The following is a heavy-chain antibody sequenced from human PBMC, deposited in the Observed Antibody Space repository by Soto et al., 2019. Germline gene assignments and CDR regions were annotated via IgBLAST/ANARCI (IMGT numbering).Heavy chain of an antibody. J-gene: IGHJ3*02. CDR2: ISAYNGNT. V-gene: IGHV1-18*04. D-gene: IGHD2-2*01. CDR1: CFTFSRYG. CDR3: ARGGSVVVVPAARGAFDI. Sequence: APVKGSCKGSCFTFSRYGISWGRQGPGKRVEWMGWISAYNGNTNYAQKLQGRVTMTTDTSTSTAYMELRSLRSDDTAVYYCARGGSVVVVPAARGAFDIWGQGTMVTVSS.